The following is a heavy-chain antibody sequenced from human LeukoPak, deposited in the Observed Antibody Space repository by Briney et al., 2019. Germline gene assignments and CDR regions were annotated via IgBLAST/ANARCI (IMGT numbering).Heavy chain of an antibody. J-gene: IGHJ3*02. D-gene: IGHD5-24*01. Sequence: SGGSLRLSCAASGFTFSSYGMHWVRQAPGKGLEWVAVISYDGSNKYYADSVKGRFTISRDNSKNTLYLQMNSLRAEDTAVYYCARESSNGYNSDTFDIWGQGTMVTVSS. CDR2: ISYDGSNK. CDR1: GFTFSSYG. V-gene: IGHV3-30*03. CDR3: ARESSNGYNSDTFDI.